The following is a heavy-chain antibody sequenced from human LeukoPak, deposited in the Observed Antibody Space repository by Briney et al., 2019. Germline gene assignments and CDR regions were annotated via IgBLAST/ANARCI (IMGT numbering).Heavy chain of an antibody. CDR3: ARDRRIVELRGVGNWFDP. V-gene: IGHV3-11*01. D-gene: IGHD3-22*01. CDR1: GFTFSDYY. Sequence: GGSLRLSCAASGFTFSDYYMSWIRQAPGKGLEWVSYISSSGSSIYYADSVKGRFTISRDNAKNSLYLQMNSLRAEDTAVYYCARDRRIVELRGVGNWFDPWGQGTLVTVSS. CDR2: ISSSGSSI. J-gene: IGHJ5*02.